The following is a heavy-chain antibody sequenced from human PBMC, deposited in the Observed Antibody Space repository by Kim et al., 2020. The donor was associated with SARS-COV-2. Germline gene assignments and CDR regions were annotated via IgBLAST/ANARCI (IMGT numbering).Heavy chain of an antibody. J-gene: IGHJ5*02. CDR2: INHSGST. D-gene: IGHD6-13*01. CDR3: ARAEAAAGGPIIHNWCDP. CDR1: GGSFSGYY. V-gene: IGHV4-34*01. Sequence: SETLSLTCAVYGGSFSGYYWSWIRQPPGKGLEWIGEINHSGSTNYNPSLKSRVTISVDTSKNQFSLKLSSVTAADTAVYYCARAEAAAGGPIIHNWCDPWGQGTLVTVSS.